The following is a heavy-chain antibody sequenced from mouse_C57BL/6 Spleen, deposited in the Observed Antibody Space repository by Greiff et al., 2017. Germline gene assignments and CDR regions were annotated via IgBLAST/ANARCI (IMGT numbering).Heavy chain of an antibody. CDR1: GYTFTSYW. Sequence: QVQLQQPGAELVKPGASVKMSCKASGYTFTSYWITWVKQRPGQGLEWIGDIYPGSGSTNYNEKFKSKATLTVDTSSSTAYMQLSSLTSEDSAVYYCAREEYDYDPLGYWGQGTTLTVSS. D-gene: IGHD2-4*01. CDR2: IYPGSGST. CDR3: AREEYDYDPLGY. J-gene: IGHJ2*01. V-gene: IGHV1-55*01.